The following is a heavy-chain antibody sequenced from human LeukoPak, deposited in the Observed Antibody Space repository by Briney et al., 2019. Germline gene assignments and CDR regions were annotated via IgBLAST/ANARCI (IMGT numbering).Heavy chain of an antibody. J-gene: IGHJ6*02. V-gene: IGHV3-21*01. D-gene: IGHD2-2*01. CDR2: ISSSSSYI. Sequence: GGSLRLSCAASGSTFSSYSMNWVRQAPGKGLEWVSSISSSSSYIYYADSVKGRFTISRDNAKNSLYLQMNSLRAEDTAVYYCARGYCSSTSCYGYYYYGMDVWGQGTTVTVSS. CDR3: ARGYCSSTSCYGYYYYGMDV. CDR1: GSTFSSYS.